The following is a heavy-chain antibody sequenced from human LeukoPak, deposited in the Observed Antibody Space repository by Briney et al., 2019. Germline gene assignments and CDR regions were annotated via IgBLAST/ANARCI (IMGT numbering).Heavy chain of an antibody. Sequence: GASVKVSCKASGGTFSSYAISWVRQAPGQGLEWMGRIIPILGIANYAQKFQGRVTITADKSTSTAYMELSSLRSEDTAVYYCAREPMVRGLDGNFDYWGQGTLVTVSS. J-gene: IGHJ4*02. V-gene: IGHV1-69*04. CDR3: AREPMVRGLDGNFDY. D-gene: IGHD3-10*01. CDR1: GGTFSSYA. CDR2: IIPILGIA.